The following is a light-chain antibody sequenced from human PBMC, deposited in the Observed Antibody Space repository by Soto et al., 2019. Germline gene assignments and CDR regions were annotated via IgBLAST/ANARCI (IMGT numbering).Light chain of an antibody. J-gene: IGLJ2*01. CDR3: SSYATGNNVV. V-gene: IGLV2-8*01. CDR1: SSDVGGYNY. CDR2: EVT. Sequence: QSALIPPPSASGSPGQSVTISCTGTSSDVGGYNYVSWYQQHPGKSPKLIIYEVTKRPSGVPDRFSGSRSGNTASLTVSGLQAEDEADYYCSSYATGNNVVFGGGTQLTVL.